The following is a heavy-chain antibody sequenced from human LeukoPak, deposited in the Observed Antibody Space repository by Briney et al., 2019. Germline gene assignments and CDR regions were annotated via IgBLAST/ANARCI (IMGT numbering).Heavy chain of an antibody. J-gene: IGHJ4*02. Sequence: SETLSLTCTASGGSISSSSYYWGWIRQPPGKGLEWIGSIYYSGSTYYNPSLKSRVTISVDTSKNQFSLKLSSVTAADTAVYYCASIAAAGMGGFDYWGQGTLVTVSS. D-gene: IGHD6-13*01. CDR3: ASIAAAGMGGFDY. CDR1: GGSISSSSYY. V-gene: IGHV4-39*07. CDR2: IYYSGST.